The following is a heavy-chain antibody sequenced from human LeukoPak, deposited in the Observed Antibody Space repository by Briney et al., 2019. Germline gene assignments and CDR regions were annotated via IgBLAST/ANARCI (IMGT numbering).Heavy chain of an antibody. CDR3: ARSVFYVYPYYYYMDV. Sequence: GESLRLSCAGSGITLRGYWMFWVRQAPGKGLEWLSLIDADGSATNHVDSVKGRFTISRDDATNTLFLQMNSLRAEDTAVYFCARSVFYVYPYYYYMDVWGKGTTVTVSS. CDR2: IDADGSAT. J-gene: IGHJ6*03. D-gene: IGHD5/OR15-5a*01. CDR1: GITLRGYW. V-gene: IGHV3-74*01.